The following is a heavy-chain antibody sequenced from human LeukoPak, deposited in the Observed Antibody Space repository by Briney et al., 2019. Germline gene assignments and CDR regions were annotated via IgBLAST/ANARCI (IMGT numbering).Heavy chain of an antibody. D-gene: IGHD7-27*01. CDR2: IKYDGDEK. J-gene: IGHJ4*02. Sequence: GGSLRPSCAASGFIFSTYWMTWVRQAPGKGLEWVATIKYDGDEKFYVDSVTGRFTISRDNAKNSLYLQMNSLTAEDTAVYYCVRESFSRGDFNWGQGTLVSVSS. CDR1: GFIFSTYW. V-gene: IGHV3-7*01. CDR3: VRESFSRGDFN.